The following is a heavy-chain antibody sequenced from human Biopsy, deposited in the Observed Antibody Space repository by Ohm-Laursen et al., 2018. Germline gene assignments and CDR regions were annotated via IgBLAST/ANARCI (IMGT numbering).Heavy chain of an antibody. V-gene: IGHV1-8*01. CDR2: MSPNTGNT. CDR1: GYTFTSHD. CDR3: ARWETTLGRSLDS. D-gene: IGHD1-26*01. J-gene: IGHJ4*02. Sequence: ASVKVSCQASGYTFTSHDINWVRQATGQGLEWMGWMSPNTGNTVYAQRFQDRVTMTSDTSTGTAYMELTSLTSDDTAVYFCARWETTLGRSLDSWGQGTLVAVSS.